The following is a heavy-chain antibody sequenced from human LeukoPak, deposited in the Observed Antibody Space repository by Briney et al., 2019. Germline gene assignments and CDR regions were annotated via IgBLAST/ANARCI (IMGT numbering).Heavy chain of an antibody. CDR1: GFTFSGSA. CDR3: TGQGWFGELLDY. V-gene: IGHV3-73*01. Sequence: GGSLRLSCAASGFTFSGSAMHWVRQASGKGLEWVGRIRSKANSYATAYAASVNGRFTISRDDSKNTAYLQMNSLKTEDTAVYYCTGQGWFGELLDYWGQGTLVTVSS. J-gene: IGHJ4*02. D-gene: IGHD3-10*01. CDR2: IRSKANSYAT.